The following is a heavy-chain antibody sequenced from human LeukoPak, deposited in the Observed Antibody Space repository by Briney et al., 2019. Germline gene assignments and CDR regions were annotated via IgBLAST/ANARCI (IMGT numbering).Heavy chain of an antibody. CDR1: GYTFTSYG. D-gene: IGHD3-9*01. Sequence: ASVKVSCKASGYTFTSYGISWVRQAPGQGLEWMGWISAYNGNTNCAQKLQGRVTMTTDTSTSTAYMELRSLRSDDTAVYYCARVDYDILTGYYKKGYFDYWGQGTLVTVSS. CDR3: ARVDYDILTGYYKKGYFDY. CDR2: ISAYNGNT. V-gene: IGHV1-18*04. J-gene: IGHJ4*02.